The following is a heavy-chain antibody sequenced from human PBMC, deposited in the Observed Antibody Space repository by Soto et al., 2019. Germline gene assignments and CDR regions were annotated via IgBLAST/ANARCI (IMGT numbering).Heavy chain of an antibody. J-gene: IGHJ6*02. Sequence: GESLKISCKGSGYSFTSYWIGWVRQMPGKGLEWMGIIYPGDSDTRYSPSFQGQVTISADKSISTAYLQWSSLKASDTAMYYCETTYWNDYYYYGMDVWGQGTTVNVSS. CDR3: ETTYWNDYYYYGMDV. CDR2: IYPGDSDT. V-gene: IGHV5-51*01. D-gene: IGHD1-1*01. CDR1: GYSFTSYW.